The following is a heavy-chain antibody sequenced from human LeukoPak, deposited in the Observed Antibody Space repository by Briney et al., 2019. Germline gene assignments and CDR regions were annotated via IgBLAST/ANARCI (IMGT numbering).Heavy chain of an antibody. V-gene: IGHV3-15*01. J-gene: IGHJ3*02. CDR1: GFTFSSYA. Sequence: GGSLRLSCAASGFTFSSYAMSWVRQAPGKGLEWVGRIKSKTDGGTTDYAAPVKGRFTISRDDSKNTLYLQMNSLKTEDTAVYYCTTGPHYDYVWGSYRPLGGDAFDIWGQGTMVTVSS. D-gene: IGHD3-16*02. CDR2: IKSKTDGGTT. CDR3: TTGPHYDYVWGSYRPLGGDAFDI.